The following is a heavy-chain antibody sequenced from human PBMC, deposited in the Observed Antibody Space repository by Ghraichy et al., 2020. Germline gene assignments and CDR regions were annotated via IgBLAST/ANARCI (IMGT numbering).Heavy chain of an antibody. D-gene: IGHD2-8*01. Sequence: GGSLRLSCAASGFTFSSYAMSWVRQAPGKGLEWVSAISGSGGSTYYADSVKGRFTISRDNSKNTLYLQMNSLRAEDTPVYYCAKGSDGCTNGVCYPHYYYYMDVWGKGTTVTVSS. J-gene: IGHJ6*03. V-gene: IGHV3-23*01. CDR3: AKGSDGCTNGVCYPHYYYYMDV. CDR1: GFTFSSYA. CDR2: ISGSGGST.